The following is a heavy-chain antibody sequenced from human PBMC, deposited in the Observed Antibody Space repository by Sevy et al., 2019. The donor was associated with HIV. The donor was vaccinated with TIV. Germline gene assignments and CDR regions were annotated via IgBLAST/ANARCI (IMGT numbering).Heavy chain of an antibody. CDR3: ARVRYNYGQKYFDY. D-gene: IGHD5-18*01. Sequence: GGSLRLSCTASGFTFSDYYMSWIRQAPGKGLEWVSYISTSSSYTSYPDSVKGQFTISRDNAKNSLYLQMNGLRVEDTAVYYCARVRYNYGQKYFDYWGQGTLVTVSS. V-gene: IGHV3-11*06. CDR2: ISTSSSYT. J-gene: IGHJ4*02. CDR1: GFTFSDYY.